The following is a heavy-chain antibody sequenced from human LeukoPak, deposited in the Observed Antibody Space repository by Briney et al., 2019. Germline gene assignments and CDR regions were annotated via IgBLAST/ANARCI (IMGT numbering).Heavy chain of an antibody. J-gene: IGHJ3*02. CDR3: ASPSQEGPGAFDI. Sequence: SVKVSCKASGGTFSSYAISWVRQAPGQGLEWMGGIIPIFGTANYAQKFQGRVTITTDESTSTAYMELSSLRSEDTAVYYCASPSQEGPGAFDIWGQGTMVTVSS. V-gene: IGHV1-69*05. CDR2: IIPIFGTA. CDR1: GGTFSSYA.